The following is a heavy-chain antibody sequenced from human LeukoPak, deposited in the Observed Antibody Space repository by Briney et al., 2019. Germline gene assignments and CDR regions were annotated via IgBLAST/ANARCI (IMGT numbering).Heavy chain of an antibody. CDR2: ISYRGNT. CDR3: ARDDSGYSGSGMAY. Sequence: SETLSLTCTVSGGSISSRSYSWGWVRQPPGKGLEWIGSISYRGNTYCTPSLKSRVTMSIDRTKNQFSLKLSSVTAADTAWYYCARDDSGYSGSGMAYWGQGTLVTVSS. CDR1: GGSISSRSYS. D-gene: IGHD5-12*01. J-gene: IGHJ4*02. V-gene: IGHV4-39*07.